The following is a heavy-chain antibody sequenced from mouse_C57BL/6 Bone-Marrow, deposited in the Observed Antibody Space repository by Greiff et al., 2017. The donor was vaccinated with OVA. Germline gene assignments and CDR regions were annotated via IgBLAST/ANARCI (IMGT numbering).Heavy chain of an antibody. Sequence: QVQLKQSGPELVKPGASVKISCKASGYAFSSSWMNWVKQRPGKGLEWIGRIYPGDGDTNYNGKFKGKATLTADKSSSTASMQLSSLTSEDSAVYFCARSGSSYEGFAYWGQGTLVTVSA. J-gene: IGHJ3*01. CDR3: ARSGSSYEGFAY. V-gene: IGHV1-82*01. CDR1: GYAFSSSW. D-gene: IGHD1-1*01. CDR2: IYPGDGDT.